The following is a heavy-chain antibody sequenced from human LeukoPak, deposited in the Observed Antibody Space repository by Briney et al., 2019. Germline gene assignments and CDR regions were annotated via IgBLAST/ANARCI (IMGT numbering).Heavy chain of an antibody. CDR1: GFTFSSHG. J-gene: IGHJ4*02. CDR2: IWYDGNTK. CDR3: ARDPFMTTGWGIDY. Sequence: PGGSLRLSCAASGFTFSSHGMHWVRQASGKGLEWVAVIWYDGNTKYYADSVKGRFTISRDNSKNTLYLQMNSLRDEDTAVYYCARDPFMTTGWGIDYWGQGTLVTVSS. V-gene: IGHV3-33*01. D-gene: IGHD4-17*01.